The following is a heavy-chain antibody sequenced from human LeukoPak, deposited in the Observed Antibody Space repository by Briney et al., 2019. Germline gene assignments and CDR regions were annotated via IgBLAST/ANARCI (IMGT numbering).Heavy chain of an antibody. J-gene: IGHJ4*02. CDR2: IYYSGST. V-gene: IGHV4-39*07. Sequence: SGTLSLTCTVSGGSISSSSYYWGWIRQPPGKGLEWIGSIYYSGSTYYNPSLKSRVTISVDTSKNQFSLKLSSVTAADTAVYYCARDRPFWSGSIFDYWGQGTLVTVSS. CDR3: ARDRPFWSGSIFDY. CDR1: GGSISSSSYY. D-gene: IGHD3-3*01.